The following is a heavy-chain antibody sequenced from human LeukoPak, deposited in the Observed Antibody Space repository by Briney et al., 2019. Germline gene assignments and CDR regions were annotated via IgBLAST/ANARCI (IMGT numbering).Heavy chain of an antibody. J-gene: IGHJ4*02. CDR2: ISRSGSTK. CDR1: GFTFSDYN. V-gene: IGHV3-11*04. D-gene: IGHD4-17*01. Sequence: GGSLRLSCAASGFTFSDYNMRWIRQAPGKGLEWVSSISRSGSTKYYADSVKGRFTISRDNSKNTLYLQMNSLTPDDTAVYYCAKDLTTVTSRGDYWGQGSLVTVSS. CDR3: AKDLTTVTSRGDY.